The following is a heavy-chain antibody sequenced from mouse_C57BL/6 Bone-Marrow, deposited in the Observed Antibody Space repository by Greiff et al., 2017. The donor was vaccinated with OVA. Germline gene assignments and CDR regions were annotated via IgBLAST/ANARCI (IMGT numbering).Heavy chain of an antibody. D-gene: IGHD1-1*01. J-gene: IGHJ4*01. V-gene: IGHV1-19*01. CDR2: INPYNGGT. Sequence: EVQLQQSGPVLVKPGASVKMSCKASGYTFTDYYMNWVKQSHGKSLEWIGVINPYNGGTSYNQKFKGKATLTVDKYSSTAYMELNSLTSEDSAVYYCANYYGSSYVGFHWYAMDYWGQGTSVTVSS. CDR1: GYTFTDYY. CDR3: ANYYGSSYVGFHWYAMDY.